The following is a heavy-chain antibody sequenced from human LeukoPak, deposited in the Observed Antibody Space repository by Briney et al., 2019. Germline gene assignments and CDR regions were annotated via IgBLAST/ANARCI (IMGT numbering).Heavy chain of an antibody. J-gene: IGHJ4*02. V-gene: IGHV3-33*01. Sequence: GRSLRLSCAASGFTFSSYGMHWVRQAPGKGLEWVAVIWYDGSNKYYADSVKGRFTISRDNSKNTLYLQMNSLRAEDTAVYYCARESPVAGTNYWGQGTLVTVSS. CDR1: GFTFSSYG. CDR3: ARESPVAGTNY. CDR2: IWYDGSNK. D-gene: IGHD6-19*01.